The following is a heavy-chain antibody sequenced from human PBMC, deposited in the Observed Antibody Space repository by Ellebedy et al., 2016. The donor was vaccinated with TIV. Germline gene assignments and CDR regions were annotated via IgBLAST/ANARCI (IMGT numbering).Heavy chain of an antibody. J-gene: IGHJ6*02. D-gene: IGHD3-10*01. CDR3: ARVLLLWFGELPLTLYGMDV. CDR1: GFTFSSYS. V-gene: IGHV3-21*01. Sequence: GGSLRLSCAASGFTFSSYSMNWVRQAPGKGLEWVSSISSSSSYIYYADSVKGRFTISRDNAKNSLYLQMNSLRAEDTAVYYCARVLLLWFGELPLTLYGMDVWGQGTTVTVSS. CDR2: ISSSSSYI.